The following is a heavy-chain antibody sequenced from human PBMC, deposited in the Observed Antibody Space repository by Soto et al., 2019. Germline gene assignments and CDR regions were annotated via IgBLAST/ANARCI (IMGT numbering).Heavy chain of an antibody. D-gene: IGHD4-17*01. Sequence: QITLKESGPTLVKPTQTLTLTCTFSGFSLTTSGVGVGWIRQPPGKALEWLALIYWDDDKRYSPSLKSRLTTPXDXXKNQLVLTMTHLDPADTATYFCAHRTTTVTWWFDPWGQGTLVTVSS. CDR3: AHRTTTVTWWFDP. J-gene: IGHJ5*02. CDR2: IYWDDDK. V-gene: IGHV2-5*02. CDR1: GFSLTTSGVG.